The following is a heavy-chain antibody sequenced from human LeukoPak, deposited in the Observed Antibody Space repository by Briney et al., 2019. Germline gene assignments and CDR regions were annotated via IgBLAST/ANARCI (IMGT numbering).Heavy chain of an antibody. CDR1: GGSISSYY. V-gene: IGHV4-59*08. Sequence: SETLSLTCTVSGGSISSYYWSWIRQPPGKGLEWIGYIYYSGSTNYNPSLMSRVTISVDTPKNQFSLKLSSVTAADTAVYYCARWGPVVLTGYYRYWYFDLWGRGTLVTVSS. CDR3: ARWGPVVLTGYYRYWYFDL. J-gene: IGHJ2*01. D-gene: IGHD3-9*01. CDR2: IYYSGST.